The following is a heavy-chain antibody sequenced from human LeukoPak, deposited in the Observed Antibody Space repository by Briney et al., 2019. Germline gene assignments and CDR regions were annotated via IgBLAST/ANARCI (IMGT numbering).Heavy chain of an antibody. V-gene: IGHV1-69*11. CDR2: IVPILGSV. D-gene: IGHD1-1*01. Sequence: ASVKVSCKASGYTFTSYGIGWVRQAPGQGLEWMGTIVPILGSVTYAQNFKGRVRITADESKTTAYMELNSLRSDDTAVYYCARDVKLDRRFATPLDYWGQGTLVTVST. CDR3: ARDVKLDRRFATPLDY. J-gene: IGHJ4*02. CDR1: GYTFTSYG.